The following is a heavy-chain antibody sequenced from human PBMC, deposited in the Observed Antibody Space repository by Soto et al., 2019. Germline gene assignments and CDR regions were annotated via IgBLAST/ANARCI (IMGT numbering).Heavy chain of an antibody. CDR3: ASAAEIYDILTGYYISPGSNWFDP. Sequence: GGSLRLSCAASGFTFSSYSMNWVRQAPGKGLEWVSSISSSSSYIYYADSVKGRFTISRDNAKNSLYLQMNSLRAEDTAVYYCASAAEIYDILTGYYISPGSNWFDPWGQGTLVTVSS. CDR2: ISSSSSYI. D-gene: IGHD3-9*01. J-gene: IGHJ5*02. V-gene: IGHV3-21*01. CDR1: GFTFSSYS.